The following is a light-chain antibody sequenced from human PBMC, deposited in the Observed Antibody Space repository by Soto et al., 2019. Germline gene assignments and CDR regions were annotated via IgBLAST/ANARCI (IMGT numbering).Light chain of an antibody. CDR1: SSNIGAGYD. CDR3: RSFASSRSVV. Sequence: QSVLTQPPSVSGAPGQRVTISCTGSSSNIGAGYDVHWYQQLPGRAPKLLIYGNTNRPSGVPDRFSGSKSGTSASLAISGLQAEDEADYYCRSFASSRSVVFGGGTQLTVL. J-gene: IGLJ2*01. V-gene: IGLV1-40*01. CDR2: GNT.